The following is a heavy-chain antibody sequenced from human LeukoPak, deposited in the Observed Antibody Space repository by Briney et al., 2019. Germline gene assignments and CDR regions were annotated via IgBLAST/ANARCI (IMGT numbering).Heavy chain of an antibody. CDR1: GGSISSYY. CDR2: IYYSGST. D-gene: IGHD3-22*01. J-gene: IGHJ4*02. Sequence: SETLSLTCTVSGGSISSYYWSWIRQPPGKGLEWLGYIYYSGSTNYNPSLKSRVTISVDTSKNQFSLKLSSVTAADTAVYYCARGYYYDLGALMYYFDYWGQGTLVTVSS. V-gene: IGHV4-59*01. CDR3: ARGYYYDLGALMYYFDY.